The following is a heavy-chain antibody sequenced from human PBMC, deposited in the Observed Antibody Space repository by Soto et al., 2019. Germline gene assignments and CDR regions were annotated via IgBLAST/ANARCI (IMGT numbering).Heavy chain of an antibody. J-gene: IGHJ1*01. Sequence: QVQLVQSGAEVKKPGSSVKVSCKASGGPFSSYAISWVRQAPGQGPAWMGGSIPIFGPANYAQKFQGSVTITADESTSTASMELSSLRSADKSVYYCARGGPDAYGGGDCYSVYFQHWVQGTLVTVSS. CDR3: ARGGPDAYGGGDCYSVYFQH. D-gene: IGHD2-21*02. CDR1: GGPFSSYA. V-gene: IGHV1-69*01. CDR2: SIPIFGPA.